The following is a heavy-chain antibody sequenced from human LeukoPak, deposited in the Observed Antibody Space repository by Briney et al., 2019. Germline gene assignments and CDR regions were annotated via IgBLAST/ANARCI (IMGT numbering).Heavy chain of an antibody. V-gene: IGHV3-48*01. Sequence: GGSLRLSCAASGVTFSSYSMNWVRQAPGKGLEWVAYISSSRSPIYYADSLKGRFTISRDNAKNSLFLQIDSLRAEDTAVYYCARDGALGVVVPAAQPFDYWGQGTLVTVSS. J-gene: IGHJ4*02. CDR1: GVTFSSYS. D-gene: IGHD2-2*01. CDR2: ISSSRSPI. CDR3: ARDGALGVVVPAAQPFDY.